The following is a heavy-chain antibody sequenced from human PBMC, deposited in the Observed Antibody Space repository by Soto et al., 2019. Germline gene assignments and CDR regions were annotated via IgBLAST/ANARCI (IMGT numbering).Heavy chain of an antibody. CDR1: GGSISSYY. D-gene: IGHD3-9*01. Sequence: SETLSLTCTVSGGSISSYYWSWIRQPPGKGLEWIGYIYYSGSTNYNPSLKSRVTISVDTSKNQFSLKLSSVTAADTAVYYCARVVSGLDISTGYYSHYYYYMDVWGKGTTVTVSS. J-gene: IGHJ6*03. V-gene: IGHV4-59*01. CDR2: IYYSGST. CDR3: ARVVSGLDISTGYYSHYYYYMDV.